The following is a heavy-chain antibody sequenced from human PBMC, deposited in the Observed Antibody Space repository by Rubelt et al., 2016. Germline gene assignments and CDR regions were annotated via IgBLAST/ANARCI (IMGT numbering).Heavy chain of an antibody. Sequence: QVQLVQSGAEVKKPGSSVKVSCKASGGTFSSYAISWVRQAPGQGLEWMGGIIPILGIVSYAQKFQGSVTITVDKSTSTAYMELSSLGSEDTAVYYCARDISGWFDPWGQGTLVTVSS. CDR3: ARDISGWFDP. D-gene: IGHD1-26*01. J-gene: IGHJ5*02. CDR1: GGTFSSYA. CDR2: IIPILGIV. V-gene: IGHV1-69*10.